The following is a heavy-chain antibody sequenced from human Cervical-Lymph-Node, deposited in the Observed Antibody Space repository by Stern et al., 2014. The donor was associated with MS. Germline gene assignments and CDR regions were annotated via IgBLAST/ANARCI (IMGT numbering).Heavy chain of an antibody. Sequence: VQLEESGAEVKKPRASVKVSCKASGYTFTSYGISWVRQAPGQGLEWMGWIVSYNGNTNYAQNLQGRVTMTTDTSTSTAYMELRSLRSDDTAVYYCARGLLGIENAFDIWGQGTMVTVSS. D-gene: IGHD2-15*01. CDR2: IVSYNGNT. CDR1: GYTFTSYG. CDR3: ARGLLGIENAFDI. J-gene: IGHJ3*02. V-gene: IGHV1-18*01.